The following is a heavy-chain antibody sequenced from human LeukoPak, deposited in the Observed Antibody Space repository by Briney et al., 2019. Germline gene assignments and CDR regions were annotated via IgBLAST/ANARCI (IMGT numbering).Heavy chain of an antibody. J-gene: IGHJ6*04. D-gene: IGHD3-10*01. CDR1: GGSFSGYY. Sequence: SETLSLTCAVYGGSFSGYYWSWIRQPPGKGLGWIGEINHSGSTNYNPSLKSRVTISVDTSKNQFSLKLSSVTAADTAVYYCARGLHYYGSGSYYYYGMDVWGKGTTVTVSS. CDR2: INHSGST. V-gene: IGHV4-34*01. CDR3: ARGLHYYGSGSYYYYGMDV.